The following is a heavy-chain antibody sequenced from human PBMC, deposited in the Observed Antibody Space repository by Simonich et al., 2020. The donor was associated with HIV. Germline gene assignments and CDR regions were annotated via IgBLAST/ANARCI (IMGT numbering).Heavy chain of an antibody. CDR3: ALALDEYSSGWYYEFDY. CDR1: GFTFSNYG. CDR2: IWEDGSNK. J-gene: IGHJ4*02. V-gene: IGHV3-33*01. D-gene: IGHD6-19*01. Sequence: QVRLVESGGGVVQPGRSLRLSCAASGFTFSNYGLPWVRQAPGKGVEWVAVIWEDGSNKYYADSVKGRFTISRDNSKNTLYLQMNSLRAEDTAVYYCALALDEYSSGWYYEFDYWGQGTLVTVSA.